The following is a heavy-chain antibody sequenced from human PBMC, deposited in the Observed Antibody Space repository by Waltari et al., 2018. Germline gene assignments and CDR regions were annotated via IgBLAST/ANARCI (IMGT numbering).Heavy chain of an antibody. Sequence: QLQLQESGPGLVKPSETLSLTCTVSGDSISSSTCYWGWVRQPPGKGLEWIGSIFYSRITYYKSSLKSRVTISVDTSKNQFSLRLTSVTAADTAVYYCARGDGAGPRPFFDPWGQGTLVSVSS. J-gene: IGHJ5*02. CDR3: ARGDGAGPRPFFDP. CDR1: GDSISSSTCY. D-gene: IGHD2-8*01. CDR2: IFYSRIT. V-gene: IGHV4-39*07.